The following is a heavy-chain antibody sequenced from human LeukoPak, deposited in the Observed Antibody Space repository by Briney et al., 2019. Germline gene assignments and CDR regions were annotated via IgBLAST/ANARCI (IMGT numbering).Heavy chain of an antibody. D-gene: IGHD1-1*01. CDR1: GYTFTNND. Sequence: RGASVKVSCKASGYTFTNNDIHWVRQATGQGLEWMGWMHPNSDDTGYAQKFQGRVTMTRNTSISTAYMELSSLRPEDTAVYYCARHFGTGDNFDYWGQGTLLIVSS. CDR3: ARHFGTGDNFDY. CDR2: MHPNSDDT. V-gene: IGHV1-8*01. J-gene: IGHJ4*02.